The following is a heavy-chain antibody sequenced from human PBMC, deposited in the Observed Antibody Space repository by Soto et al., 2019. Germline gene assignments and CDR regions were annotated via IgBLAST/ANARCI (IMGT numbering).Heavy chain of an antibody. Sequence: QVQLVQSGAEVKKPGSSVKVSCEASGGTFSGHAISWVRQAPGQGPEWMGGLIPLFGTTQHAQNFQDRLTITADKSPSTAYMELTSLRFEDTAIYYCARGPNWGYRFDSWGQGTLVNVSS. CDR2: LIPLFGTT. CDR3: ARGPNWGYRFDS. D-gene: IGHD7-27*01. V-gene: IGHV1-69*06. CDR1: GGTFSGHA. J-gene: IGHJ4*02.